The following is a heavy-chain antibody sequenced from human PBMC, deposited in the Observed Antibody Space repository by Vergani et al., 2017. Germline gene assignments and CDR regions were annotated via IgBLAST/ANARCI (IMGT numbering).Heavy chain of an antibody. J-gene: IGHJ6*02. CDR3: ARVRRDDSSGYYYYYGMDV. D-gene: IGHD3-22*01. Sequence: QVQLQESGPGLLKPSQTLSLTCTVSGGSISSGDYYWSWIRQPPGKGLGWLGYIYYSGSTYYNPSLKSRVTISVDTSKNQFSLKLSSVTAADTAVYYCARVRRDDSSGYYYYYGMDVWGQGTTVTVSS. CDR2: IYYSGST. CDR1: GGSISSGDYY. V-gene: IGHV4-30-4*01.